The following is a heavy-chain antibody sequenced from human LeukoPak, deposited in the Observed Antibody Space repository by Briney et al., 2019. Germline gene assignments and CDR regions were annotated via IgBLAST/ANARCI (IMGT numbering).Heavy chain of an antibody. V-gene: IGHV3-30*02. J-gene: IGHJ6*03. CDR2: IRYDGSNK. CDR3: AKGSGWEMSYYYYYMDV. CDR1: GFTFSSYG. D-gene: IGHD1-26*01. Sequence: GGSLRLSCAASGFTFSSYGMHWVRQAPGKGLEWVAFIRYDGSNKYYVGSVRGRFTISRDNSKNTLYLQMNSLRAEDTAVYYCAKGSGWEMSYYYYYMDVWGKGTTVTISS.